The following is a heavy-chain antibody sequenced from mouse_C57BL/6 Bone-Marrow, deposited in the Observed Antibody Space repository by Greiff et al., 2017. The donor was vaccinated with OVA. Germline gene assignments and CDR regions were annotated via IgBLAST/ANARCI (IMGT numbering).Heavy chain of an antibody. J-gene: IGHJ3*01. CDR1: GYTFTDYY. V-gene: IGHV1-19*01. Sequence: EVQLQQSGPVLVKPGASVKMSCKASGYTFTDYYMNWVKQSHGKSLEWIGVINPYNGGTSYNQTFKGKATLTVDKSSSTAYMELNSLTSEDSAVDYCARTYGSSYPAWFAYWGQGTLVTVSA. D-gene: IGHD1-1*01. CDR3: ARTYGSSYPAWFAY. CDR2: INPYNGGT.